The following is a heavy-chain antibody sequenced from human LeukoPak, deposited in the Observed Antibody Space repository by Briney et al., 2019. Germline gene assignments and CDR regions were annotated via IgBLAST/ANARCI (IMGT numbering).Heavy chain of an antibody. CDR2: INHSGST. Sequence: SETLSLTCAVYGGSFSGYYWSWIRQPPGKGLEWIGEINHSGSTNYNPSLKSRVTISVDTSKNQFSLKLSSVTAADTAVYYCARRRSYGGYSYGKMDVWGKGTTVTISS. D-gene: IGHD5-18*01. V-gene: IGHV4-34*01. CDR3: ARRRSYGGYSYGKMDV. CDR1: GGSFSGYY. J-gene: IGHJ6*04.